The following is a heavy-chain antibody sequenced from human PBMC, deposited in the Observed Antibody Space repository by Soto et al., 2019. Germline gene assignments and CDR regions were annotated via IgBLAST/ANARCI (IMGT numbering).Heavy chain of an antibody. V-gene: IGHV1-69*13. J-gene: IGHJ6*02. Sequence: GASVKVSCKASGGTFSSYAISWVRQAPGQGLEWMGGIIPIFGTANYAQKFQGRVTITADESTSTAYMELSSLRSEDTAVYYCARYPHRGLKFDRKTYSGSYYGYYYYGMDVWGQGTTVTVSS. CDR2: IIPIFGTA. D-gene: IGHD1-26*01. CDR3: ARYPHRGLKFDRKTYSGSYYGYYYYGMDV. CDR1: GGTFSSYA.